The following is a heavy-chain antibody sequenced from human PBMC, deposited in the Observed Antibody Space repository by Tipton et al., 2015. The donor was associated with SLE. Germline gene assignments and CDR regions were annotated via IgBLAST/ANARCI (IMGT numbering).Heavy chain of an antibody. CDR1: GGSISSGGYY. Sequence: TLSLTCTVSGGSISSGGYYWSWIRQHPGKGLEWIGDTYYSGNTYYNPSLKSRVTISVDTSKNQFSLKLSSVTAADTAVYYCARDLAARGGHYFDYWGQGTLVTVSS. D-gene: IGHD6-6*01. V-gene: IGHV4-31*03. J-gene: IGHJ4*02. CDR3: ARDLAARGGHYFDY. CDR2: TYYSGNT.